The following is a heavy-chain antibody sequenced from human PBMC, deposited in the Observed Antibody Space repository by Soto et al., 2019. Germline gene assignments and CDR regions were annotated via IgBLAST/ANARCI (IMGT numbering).Heavy chain of an antibody. D-gene: IGHD3-3*01. Sequence: SETLSLTCAVYGGSFSGYYWSWIRQPPGKGLEWIGEINHSGSTNYNPSLKSRVTISVDTSKNQFSLKLSSVTAADTAVYYCGRNGSDYDFWSGYYFGGGMDVWGQGTTVTVSS. J-gene: IGHJ6*02. CDR1: GGSFSGYY. V-gene: IGHV4-34*01. CDR2: INHSGST. CDR3: GRNGSDYDFWSGYYFGGGMDV.